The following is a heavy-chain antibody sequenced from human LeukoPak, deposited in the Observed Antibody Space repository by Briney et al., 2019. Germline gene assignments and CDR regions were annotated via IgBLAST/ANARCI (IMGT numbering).Heavy chain of an antibody. CDR3: ARAATIFGVVTNFDY. J-gene: IGHJ4*02. CDR2: ISSSSSYI. CDR1: GFTFSSYA. Sequence: GGSLRLSCAASGFTFSSYAMNWVRQAPGKGLEWVSSISSSSSYIYYADSVKGRFTIPRDNAKNSLYLQMNSLRAEDTAVYYCARAATIFGVVTNFDYWGQGTLVTVSS. D-gene: IGHD3-3*01. V-gene: IGHV3-21*01.